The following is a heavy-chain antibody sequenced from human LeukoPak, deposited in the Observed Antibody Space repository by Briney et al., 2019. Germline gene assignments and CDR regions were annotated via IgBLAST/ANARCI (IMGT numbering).Heavy chain of an antibody. J-gene: IGHJ6*03. CDR2: ISSSSSTI. CDR1: GFTFSSYS. CDR3: ARESSGGYMYYYYYMDV. D-gene: IGHD2-15*01. V-gene: IGHV3-48*01. Sequence: GGSLRLSCAASGFTFSSYSMNWVRQAPGKGLEWVSYISSSSSTIYYADSVKGRFTISRDNAKNSLYLQMNSLRAEDTAVYYCARESSGGYMYYYYYMDVWGKGTTVTVSS.